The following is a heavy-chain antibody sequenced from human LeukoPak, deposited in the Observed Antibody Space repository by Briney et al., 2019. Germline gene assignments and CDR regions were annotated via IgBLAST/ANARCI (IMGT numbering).Heavy chain of an antibody. CDR1: GFTFSSYG. J-gene: IGHJ6*02. Sequence: GGSLRVSCAASGFTFSSYGIHWVRQAPGKGLEWVAVVWYDGSNKYYADSVKGRFTISRDNSKNTLYLQMNRLRAEDTAVYYCGRGYYGDYGYGMDVWGQGTTVTVSS. CDR3: GRGYYGDYGYGMDV. D-gene: IGHD4-17*01. V-gene: IGHV3-33*01. CDR2: VWYDGSNK.